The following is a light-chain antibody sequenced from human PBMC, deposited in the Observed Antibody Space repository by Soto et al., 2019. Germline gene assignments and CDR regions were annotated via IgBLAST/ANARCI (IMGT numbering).Light chain of an antibody. J-gene: IGLJ1*01. V-gene: IGLV2-14*03. Sequence: QSALTQPASVSGSPGQSITISCTGTSSDVGAYSYVSWYQQHPGKAPKLMIYGVSNRPSGISNRFSGSKSGNTASLTISGLQPEDEADYYCNSYAGNIGYVFGTGTKLTVL. CDR1: SSDVGAYSY. CDR2: GVS. CDR3: NSYAGNIGYV.